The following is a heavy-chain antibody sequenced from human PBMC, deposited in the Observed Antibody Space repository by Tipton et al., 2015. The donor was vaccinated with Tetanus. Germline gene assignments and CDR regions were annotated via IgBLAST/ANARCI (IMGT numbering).Heavy chain of an antibody. CDR3: AREFRSSWYY. D-gene: IGHD2-8*02. Sequence: GSLRLSCAASGFTFNSYAMSWVRQAPGKGLEWVSSISAGGASTYYADSVRGRFTFSRDNSRNTLYLQMNSLRAEDTAVYYCAREFRSSWYYWGQGILVTVSS. V-gene: IGHV3-23*01. J-gene: IGHJ4*02. CDR2: ISAGGAST. CDR1: GFTFNSYA.